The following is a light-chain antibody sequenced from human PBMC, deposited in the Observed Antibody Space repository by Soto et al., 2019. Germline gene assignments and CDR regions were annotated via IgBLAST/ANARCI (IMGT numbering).Light chain of an antibody. CDR1: SGSVSTSYF. V-gene: IGLV8-61*01. CDR2: STN. J-gene: IGLJ7*01. CDR3: VLYMGSGFWV. Sequence: QAVVTQEPSFSVSPGGTVTLTCGLSSGSVSTSYFPSWYQQTPGQAPRTLIYSTNTRSSGVPDRFSGSILGNKAALTITGAQADDESDYHCVLYMGSGFWVFGGGTQLTVL.